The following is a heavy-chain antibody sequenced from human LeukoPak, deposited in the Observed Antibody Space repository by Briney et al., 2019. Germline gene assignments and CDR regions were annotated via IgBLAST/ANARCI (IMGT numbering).Heavy chain of an antibody. V-gene: IGHV4-30-4*01. J-gene: IGHJ4*02. CDR1: GASITDSGYY. CDR3: ARGGPYGDPYTF. D-gene: IGHD4-17*01. Sequence: SETLSLTCSVSGASITDSGYYWSWIRQPPGKGLELFGFVPFRGGTYYSPSLMSRVTISQDTSKNQFSLSLTSVTAADAAVYFCARGGPYGDPYTFWGQGRMIAVS. CDR2: VPFRGGT.